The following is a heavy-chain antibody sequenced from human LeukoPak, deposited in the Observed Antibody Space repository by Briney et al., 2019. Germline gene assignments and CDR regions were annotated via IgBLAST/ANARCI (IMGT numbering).Heavy chain of an antibody. D-gene: IGHD3-22*01. CDR1: GGTFSSYA. J-gene: IGHJ4*02. V-gene: IGHV1-69*13. CDR2: IIPIFGTA. Sequence: SVTVSCTASGGTFSSYAISWVRQAPGQGLEWMGGIIPIFGTANYAQKFQGKVTITADESTSTAYMELSSLRSEDTAVYYCARDYYYDSSGKLDYWGQGTLVTVSS. CDR3: ARDYYYDSSGKLDY.